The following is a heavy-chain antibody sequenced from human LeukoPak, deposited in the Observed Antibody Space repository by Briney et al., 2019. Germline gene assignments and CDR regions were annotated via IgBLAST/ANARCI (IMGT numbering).Heavy chain of an antibody. Sequence: GGSLRLSCVVSTFTKAWMNWVRQAPGKGLEWVGRVKNRGDGRTTDYAAPVKGRFTISRDDSQRTVYLQMNNLKTEDTAVYFCTTEYYGGFDNWGQGTLVTVSS. CDR2: VKNRGDGRTT. CDR1: TFTKAW. J-gene: IGHJ4*02. V-gene: IGHV3-15*07. D-gene: IGHD3-16*01. CDR3: TTEYYGGFDN.